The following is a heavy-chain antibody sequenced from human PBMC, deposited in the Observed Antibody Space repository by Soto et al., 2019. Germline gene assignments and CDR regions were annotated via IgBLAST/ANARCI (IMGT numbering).Heavy chain of an antibody. CDR1: GYSFTSYW. D-gene: IGHD3-22*01. CDR2: IDPSYSYT. V-gene: IGHV5-10-1*01. J-gene: IGHJ3*02. Sequence: PGESLKISCKGSGYSFTSYWISWVRQMPGKGLEWMGRIDPSYSYTNYSPSFQGHVTISADKSISTAYLQWSSLKASDTAMYYCARTPYYYDSSGTHAFDIWGQGTMVTVSS. CDR3: ARTPYYYDSSGTHAFDI.